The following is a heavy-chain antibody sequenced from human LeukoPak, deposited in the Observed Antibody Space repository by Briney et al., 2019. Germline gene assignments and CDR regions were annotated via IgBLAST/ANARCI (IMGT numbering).Heavy chain of an antibody. D-gene: IGHD2-2*01. CDR3: AKGGYCSSTSCRAYYYYYYYMDV. CDR1: GFTFSSYG. V-gene: IGHV3-23*01. CDR2: ISGGGTNT. J-gene: IGHJ6*03. Sequence: GGTLRLSCAASGFTFSSYGMSWVRQAPGKGLECISGISGGGTNTYYADSVKGRFTISRDNSKNTLYLQMNSLRTEDTAVYYCAKGGYCSSTSCRAYYYYYYYMDVWGKGTTVTVSS.